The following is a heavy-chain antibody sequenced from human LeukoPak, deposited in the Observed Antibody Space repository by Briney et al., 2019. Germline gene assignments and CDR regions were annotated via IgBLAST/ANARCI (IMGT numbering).Heavy chain of an antibody. Sequence: ASVKVSCKVSGYTLTELSMHWLRQAPGKGLAWMEGFDPEDGETIYAQKCQGRITMTEDTSTDTAYMELSSLRSEDTAVYYCATDQGGYWGAFDIWGQGAMVTVSS. CDR1: GYTLTELS. CDR2: FDPEDGET. CDR3: ATDQGGYWGAFDI. V-gene: IGHV1-24*01. D-gene: IGHD7-27*01. J-gene: IGHJ3*02.